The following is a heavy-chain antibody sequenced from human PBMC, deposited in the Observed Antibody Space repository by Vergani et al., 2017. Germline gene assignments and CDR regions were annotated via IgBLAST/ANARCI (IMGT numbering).Heavy chain of an antibody. D-gene: IGHD6-19*01. J-gene: IGHJ6*02. CDR2: ISSSSSYI. CDR3: ARRGTAVANYYYGMDV. Sequence: EVQLVESGGGLVKPGGSLRLSCAASGFTFSSYSMNWVRQAPGKGLEWVSSISSSSSYIYYADSVKGRFTISRDNAKNSLYLQMNSLRAEDTAVYYCARRGTAVANYYYGMDVWGQGTTVTVSS. V-gene: IGHV3-21*01. CDR1: GFTFSSYS.